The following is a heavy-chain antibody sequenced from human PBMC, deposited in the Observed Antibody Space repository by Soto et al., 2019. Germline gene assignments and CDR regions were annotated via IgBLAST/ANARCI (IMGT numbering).Heavy chain of an antibody. J-gene: IGHJ4*02. Sequence: VSVKVSCKASGYTFTGYDIHWVKQATGQGLEWMGWMNPSSGNTGYAQDFQGRVSMTRNTTISAAYMELSTLRSEDTAVYYCARGSPTEYNNYLDVWGQGTLVTVSS. CDR1: GYTFTGYD. V-gene: IGHV1-8*01. CDR2: MNPSSGNT. D-gene: IGHD1-20*01. CDR3: ARGSPTEYNNYLDV.